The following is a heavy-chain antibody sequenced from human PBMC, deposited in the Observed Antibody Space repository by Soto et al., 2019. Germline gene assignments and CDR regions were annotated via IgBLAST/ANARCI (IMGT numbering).Heavy chain of an antibody. V-gene: IGHV2-5*02. CDR2: VYWDDDK. Sequence: QITLNESGPALVKPAQTLTLTCTFSGFSLNTRDEGVGWIRQPPGKALEWLGVVYWDDDKTYSPSLKSRLTITKDTPKNQVVLRMTKMDPVDTATYYCAHCRGGVASFWGQGTLVTVSS. CDR3: AHCRGGVASF. D-gene: IGHD3-16*01. CDR1: GFSLNTRDEG. J-gene: IGHJ4*02.